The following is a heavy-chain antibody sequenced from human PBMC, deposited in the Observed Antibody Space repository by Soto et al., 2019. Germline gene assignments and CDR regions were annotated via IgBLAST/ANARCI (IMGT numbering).Heavy chain of an antibody. CDR3: ARGRASWYWDF. D-gene: IGHD2-8*02. CDR2: INAGNGNT. V-gene: IGHV1-3*01. Sequence: GASVKVSCKTFGYTFTNYVLHWVRQAPGQGLEWMGWINAGNGNTKYSQKLQDRLTISRDTSAATAYLDLSRLASEDTAVYYCARGRASWYWDFWGHGTLGTVSS. J-gene: IGHJ4*01. CDR1: GYTFTNYV.